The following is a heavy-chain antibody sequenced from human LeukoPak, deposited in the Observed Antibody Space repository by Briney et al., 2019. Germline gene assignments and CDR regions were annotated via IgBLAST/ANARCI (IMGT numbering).Heavy chain of an antibody. Sequence: SETLSLTCTVSGGSISSYYWSWIRQPAGKGLEWIGRIYTSGSTNYNPSLESRVTMSVDTSKNQFSLKLSSVTAADTAMYYCARDVGDGDYGWFDPWGQGTLVTVSS. CDR3: ARDVGDGDYGWFDP. CDR2: IYTSGST. J-gene: IGHJ5*02. CDR1: GGSISSYY. D-gene: IGHD4-17*01. V-gene: IGHV4-4*07.